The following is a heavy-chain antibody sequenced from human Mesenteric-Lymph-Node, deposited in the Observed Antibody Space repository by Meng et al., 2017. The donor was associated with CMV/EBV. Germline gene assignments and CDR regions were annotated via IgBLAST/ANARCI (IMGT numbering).Heavy chain of an antibody. D-gene: IGHD5-12*01. J-gene: IGHJ5*02. Sequence: ASVKVSCKASGYTFTGYYMHWVRQAPGQGLEWMGWINPNSGGTIYAQRFQGRVTMTGDTSISTAYIELSRLRFDDTAVYYCARAASGSFWFDPWGQGTLVTVSS. CDR2: INPNSGGT. V-gene: IGHV1-2*02. CDR3: ARAASGSFWFDP. CDR1: GYTFTGYY.